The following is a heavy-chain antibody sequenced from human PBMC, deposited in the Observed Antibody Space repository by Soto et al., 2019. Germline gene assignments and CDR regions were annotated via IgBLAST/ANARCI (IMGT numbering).Heavy chain of an antibody. V-gene: IGHV3-23*01. D-gene: IGHD3-22*01. CDR2: TTDTGGDT. Sequence: GGSLRLSCVASGITFGSRAMSWVRQAPGEGLEWVSTTTDTGGDTKYADSVRGRFTISRDNSKNTLYLQMSSLRAEDSAVYYCTIDPIFLRITMTVVVNPDAMDVWGQGTTVTVPS. CDR3: TIDPIFLRITMTVVVNPDAMDV. CDR1: GITFGSRA. J-gene: IGHJ6*02.